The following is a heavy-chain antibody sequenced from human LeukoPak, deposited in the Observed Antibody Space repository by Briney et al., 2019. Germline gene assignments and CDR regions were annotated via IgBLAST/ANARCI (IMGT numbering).Heavy chain of an antibody. V-gene: IGHV4-34*01. CDR1: GGSFSGYY. Sequence: SETLSLTCAVYGGSFSGYYWSWIRQPPGKGLEWIGSIYYSGSTYYNPSLKSRVTISVDTSKNQFSLKLSSVTAADTAVYYCARAKTIFGVRVEDYWGQGTLVTVSS. J-gene: IGHJ4*02. D-gene: IGHD3-3*01. CDR3: ARAKTIFGVRVEDY. CDR2: IYYSGST.